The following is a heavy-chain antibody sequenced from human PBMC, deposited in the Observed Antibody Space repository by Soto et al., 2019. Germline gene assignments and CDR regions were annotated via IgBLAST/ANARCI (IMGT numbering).Heavy chain of an antibody. V-gene: IGHV3-30*19. CDR1: GFTFRSYV. D-gene: IGHD3-16*01. Sequence: QVQLVESGGGVVQPGTSLRLSCVGSGFTFRSYVIHWVRQAPGKGLEWVALTSYDGSNKYYDDSVKGQFTISRDNSRNTVDLQMYSLRLEDTALYYCTRWGTTGGVDVWCQGTLVSVSS. J-gene: IGHJ4*02. CDR2: TSYDGSNK. CDR3: TRWGTTGGVDV.